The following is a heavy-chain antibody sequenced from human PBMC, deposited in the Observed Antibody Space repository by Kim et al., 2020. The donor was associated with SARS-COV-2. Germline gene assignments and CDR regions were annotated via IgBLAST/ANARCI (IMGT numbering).Heavy chain of an antibody. Sequence: GGSLRLSCVASGFPFSSYAMNWVRQAPGKGLEWVSAVSGSGDTTYYGDSLKGRFTISRDNSKNTVYLQMNSLRAEDTAVYYCAKEIRTTGTTSYYFGMDVLGQGTTVTVSS. V-gene: IGHV3-23*01. CDR1: GFPFSSYA. J-gene: IGHJ6*02. CDR2: VSGSGDTT. CDR3: AKEIRTTGTTSYYFGMDV. D-gene: IGHD1-1*01.